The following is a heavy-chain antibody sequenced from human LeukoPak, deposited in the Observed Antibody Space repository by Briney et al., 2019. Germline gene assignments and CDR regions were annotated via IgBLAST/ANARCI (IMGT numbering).Heavy chain of an antibody. CDR2: IYYSGSA. J-gene: IGHJ4*02. Sequence: SETLSLTCSVSGGSVSSNGYYWGWIRQPPGKGLEWIGAIYYSGSAYYNPSLKSRVTISVDTSKNQFSLKVTSVTAADTAVYYCARAYGARPYYYFDYWGQGTLVTVSS. D-gene: IGHD4-17*01. V-gene: IGHV4-39*01. CDR1: GGSVSSNGYY. CDR3: ARAYGARPYYYFDY.